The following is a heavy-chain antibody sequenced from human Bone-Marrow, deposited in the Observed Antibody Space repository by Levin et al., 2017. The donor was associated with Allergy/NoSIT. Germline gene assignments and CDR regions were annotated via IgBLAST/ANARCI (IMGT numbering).Heavy chain of an antibody. CDR3: ARGFWSGYYTWGLDY. CDR1: GGSFSDYY. CDR2: INHSGSI. D-gene: IGHD3-3*01. V-gene: IGHV4-34*01. Sequence: SETLSLTCGVYGGSFSDYYWSWIRQPPGKGLEWIGEINHSGSINYNPSLTSRATISVDTSKNQVSLKLNSVAAADTAVYYCARGFWSGYYTWGLDYWGQGTLVTVSS. J-gene: IGHJ4*02.